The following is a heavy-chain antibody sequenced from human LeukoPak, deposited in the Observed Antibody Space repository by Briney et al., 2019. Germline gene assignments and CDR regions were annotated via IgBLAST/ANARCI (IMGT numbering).Heavy chain of an antibody. J-gene: IGHJ4*02. V-gene: IGHV5-51*01. D-gene: IGHD3-22*01. Sequence: GESLKISCKGSGYSFTSYWIAWVRQMPGKGLEWMGIIYPGDSATRYSPSFQGQVTISVEKSTSTAYLQWSSLKASDTAMYYCARSLNYYDSSGPLGYWGQGTLVTVSS. CDR3: ARSLNYYDSSGPLGY. CDR2: IYPGDSAT. CDR1: GYSFTSYW.